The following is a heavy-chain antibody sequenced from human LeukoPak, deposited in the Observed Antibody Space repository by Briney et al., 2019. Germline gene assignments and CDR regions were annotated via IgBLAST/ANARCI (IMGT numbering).Heavy chain of an antibody. Sequence: PSETLSLTCTVSGGSISSSSYYWSWIRQPAGKGLEWIGRIYTSGSTNYNPSLKSRVTMSVDTSKNQFSLKLSSVTAADTAVYYCARGADGGYFDYWGQGTLVTVSS. V-gene: IGHV4-61*02. CDR3: ARGADGGYFDY. CDR1: GGSISSSSYY. D-gene: IGHD3-16*01. CDR2: IYTSGST. J-gene: IGHJ4*02.